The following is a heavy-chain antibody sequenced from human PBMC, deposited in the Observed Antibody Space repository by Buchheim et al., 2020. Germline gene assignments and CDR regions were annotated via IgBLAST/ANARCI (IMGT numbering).Heavy chain of an antibody. CDR2: TRNKANSYTT. CDR1: GFTFSDHY. V-gene: IGHV3-72*01. D-gene: IGHD2-2*02. CDR3: ARVRCGSITCYMDNYYGIDV. J-gene: IGHJ6*02. Sequence: EVQLVESGGGLVQPGGSLRLSCAASGFTFSDHYMDWVRQAPGKGLERVGRTRNKANSYTTEYAASVRGRFTISRDDKTSSMFLKMNSLKTEDTAVYYCARVRCGSITCYMDNYYGIDVWGQGTT.